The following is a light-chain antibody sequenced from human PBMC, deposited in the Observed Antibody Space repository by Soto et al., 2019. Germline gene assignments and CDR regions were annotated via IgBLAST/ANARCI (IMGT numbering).Light chain of an antibody. Sequence: QSVLTQAPSASGTPGQRVTISCSGSSSNIGVNYVYWYQQVPGTAPKLLVFDDNQRPSGVPDRFSDSKSGTSACLAIRGLRSEDEADYDCAAWDNSLSGRVFGGGTKLTVL. J-gene: IGLJ3*02. CDR3: AAWDNSLSGRV. CDR1: SSNIGVNY. V-gene: IGLV1-47*02. CDR2: DDN.